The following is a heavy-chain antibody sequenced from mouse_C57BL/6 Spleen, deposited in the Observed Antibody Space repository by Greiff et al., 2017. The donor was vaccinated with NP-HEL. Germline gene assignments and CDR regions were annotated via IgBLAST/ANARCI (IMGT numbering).Heavy chain of an antibody. D-gene: IGHD2-3*01. CDR1: GYSITSGYY. J-gene: IGHJ3*01. Sequence: EVQVVESGPGLVKPSQSLSLTCSVTGYSITSGYYWNWIRQFPGNKLEWMGYISYDGSNNYNPSLKNRISITRDTSKNQFFLKLNSVTTEDTATYYCARGEEDDGYYDFAYWGQGTLVTVSA. CDR3: ARGEEDDGYYDFAY. CDR2: ISYDGSN. V-gene: IGHV3-6*01.